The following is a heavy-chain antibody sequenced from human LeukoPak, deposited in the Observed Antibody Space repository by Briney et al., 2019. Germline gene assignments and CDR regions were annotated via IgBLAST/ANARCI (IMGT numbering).Heavy chain of an antibody. D-gene: IGHD5-24*01. CDR3: ATLGGRDGYNNHFDY. V-gene: IGHV5-51*01. CDR2: IYPGDSDT. CDR1: GYSFTSYW. J-gene: IGHJ4*02. Sequence: GESLKISCRGSGYSFTSYWIGWVRQMPGKCLQWMGIIYPGDSDTRYSPSFQGQVTISADKSISTAYLQWSSLKASDTAMYYCATLGGRDGYNNHFDYWGQGTLVTVSS.